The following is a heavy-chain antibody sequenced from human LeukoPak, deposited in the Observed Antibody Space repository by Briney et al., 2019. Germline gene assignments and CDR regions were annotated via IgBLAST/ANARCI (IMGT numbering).Heavy chain of an antibody. Sequence: GRSLRLSCAASGFTFSSYGMHWVRQAPGEGLEWVAVIWYDGSNKYYADSVKGRFTISRDNSKNTLYLQMNSLRAEDTAVYYCATQQLVRGYVWGKGTTVTVSS. D-gene: IGHD6-13*01. V-gene: IGHV3-33*01. J-gene: IGHJ6*04. CDR3: ATQQLVRGYV. CDR1: GFTFSSYG. CDR2: IWYDGSNK.